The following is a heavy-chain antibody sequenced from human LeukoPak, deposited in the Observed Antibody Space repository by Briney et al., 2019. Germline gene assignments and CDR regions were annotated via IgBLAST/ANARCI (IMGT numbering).Heavy chain of an antibody. J-gene: IGHJ3*02. Sequence: GASVKVSCKASGYTFTSYGISWVRQAPGQGLEWMGWISAYNGNTNYAQKLQGRVPMTTDTSTSTAYMELRSLRSDDTAVYYCARANMITFGGVIVLDAFDIWGQGTMVTVSS. D-gene: IGHD3-16*02. CDR3: ARANMITFGGVIVLDAFDI. CDR2: ISAYNGNT. V-gene: IGHV1-18*01. CDR1: GYTFTSYG.